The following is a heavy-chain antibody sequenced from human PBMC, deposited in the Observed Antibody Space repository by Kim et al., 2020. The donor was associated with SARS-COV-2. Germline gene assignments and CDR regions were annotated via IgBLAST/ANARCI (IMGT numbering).Heavy chain of an antibody. Sequence: GGSLRLSCAASGFTFSSYGMHWVRQAPGKGLEWVAVISYDGSNKYYADSVKGRFTISRDNSKNTLYLQMNSLRAEDTAVYYCAKGQHVAAAGTLIFYWGQGTLVTVSS. CDR3: AKGQHVAAAGTLIFY. CDR2: ISYDGSNK. V-gene: IGHV3-30*18. D-gene: IGHD6-13*01. CDR1: GFTFSSYG. J-gene: IGHJ4*02.